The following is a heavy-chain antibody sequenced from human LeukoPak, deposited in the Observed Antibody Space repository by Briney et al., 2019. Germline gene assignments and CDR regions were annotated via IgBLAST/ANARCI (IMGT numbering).Heavy chain of an antibody. J-gene: IGHJ5*02. CDR1: GFTFSSYS. V-gene: IGHV3-21*01. D-gene: IGHD2-8*01. CDR3: ARDKLYYGQFDP. CDR2: ISSSSSYI. Sequence: GGSLRLSCAASGFTFSSYSMNWVRQAPGKGLEWVSSISSSSSYIYYADSVKGRFTISRDNAKNSLYLQMNSLRAEDTAVHYCARDKLYYGQFDPWGQGTLVTVSS.